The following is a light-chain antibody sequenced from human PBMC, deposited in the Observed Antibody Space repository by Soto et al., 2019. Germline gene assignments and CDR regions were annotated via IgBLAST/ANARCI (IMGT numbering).Light chain of an antibody. V-gene: IGLV2-23*02. CDR1: SSDVGSYKL. CDR2: EVS. J-gene: IGLJ1*01. CDR3: SSFGGSNLYV. Sequence: QSALTQPASVFGSPVQSITISCTGTSSDVGSYKLVSRYKQHPGKAPKLMILEVSKRPSGVSNRFSGSKSGNTASLTIVGLQAEDEADSNSSSFGGSNLYVCGTATKVTVL.